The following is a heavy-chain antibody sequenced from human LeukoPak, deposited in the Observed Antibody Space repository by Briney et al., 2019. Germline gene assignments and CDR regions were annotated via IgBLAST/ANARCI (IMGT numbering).Heavy chain of an antibody. V-gene: IGHV3-49*04. Sequence: GGSLRLSCTASRFTYGDYPMSWVRQAPGKGLEWVGFIRSKAYGGTTEFAASVKGRFTISRDDSKSIAYLQMNSLKTEDTAVYYCTRDRRNYYDSSGYSYWGQGTLVTVSS. D-gene: IGHD3-22*01. J-gene: IGHJ4*02. CDR2: IRSKAYGGTT. CDR3: TRDRRNYYDSSGYSY. CDR1: RFTYGDYP.